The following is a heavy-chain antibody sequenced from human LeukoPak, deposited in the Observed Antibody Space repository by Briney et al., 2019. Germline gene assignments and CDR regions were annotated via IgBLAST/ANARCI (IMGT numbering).Heavy chain of an antibody. CDR3: AREGSWYSFDY. CDR1: GASIRSTNW. D-gene: IGHD6-13*01. CDR2: IYHSGST. Sequence: SETLSLTCPVSGASIRSTNWWSWVRQPPGKGLERIGEIYHSGSTNYNPSLKSRVTLSLDKSKNQFSLKLISVTAADTAVYYCAREGSWYSFDYWGHGTLVTVSS. J-gene: IGHJ4*01. V-gene: IGHV4-4*02.